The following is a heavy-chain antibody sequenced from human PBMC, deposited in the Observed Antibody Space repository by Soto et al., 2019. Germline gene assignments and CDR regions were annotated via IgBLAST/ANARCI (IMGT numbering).Heavy chain of an antibody. V-gene: IGHV3-30*18. D-gene: IGHD3-22*01. CDR3: AKGFGYYYDSSGHDY. CDR2: ISYDGSNK. CDR1: GFTFSSYG. Sequence: GGSLRLSCAASGFTFSSYGMHWVRQAPGKGLEWVAVISYDGSNKYYADSVKGRFTISRDNSKNTLYLQMNSLRAEDTAVYYCAKGFGYYYDSSGHDYWGQGTLVTVSS. J-gene: IGHJ4*02.